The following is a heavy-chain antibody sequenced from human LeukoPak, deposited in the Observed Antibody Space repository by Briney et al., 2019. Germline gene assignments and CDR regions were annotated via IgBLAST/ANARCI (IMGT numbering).Heavy chain of an antibody. D-gene: IGHD2-8*01. Sequence: PSETLSLTCAVYGGSFSGYYWSWIAQPPGKGLEWIGEINHSGSTNYNPSLKSRVTISVDTSKNQFSLKLSSVTAADTAVYYCARGGLMVYAVRVQNDVFDIWGQGTMVTVSS. CDR3: ARGGLMVYAVRVQNDVFDI. J-gene: IGHJ3*02. V-gene: IGHV4-34*01. CDR2: INHSGST. CDR1: GGSFSGYY.